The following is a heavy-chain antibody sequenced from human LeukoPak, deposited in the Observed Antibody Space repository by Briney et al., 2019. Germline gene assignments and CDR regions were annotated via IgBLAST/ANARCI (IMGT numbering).Heavy chain of an antibody. J-gene: IGHJ4*02. CDR2: INHSGST. Sequence: SETLSLTCAVYGGSFSGYYWSWIRQPPGKGLEWIGEINHSGSTNYNPSLKSRITMSVDTSKNQFSLNLSSVTAADTAVYYCARFNSRSYQHYFDYWGQGTLVTVSS. V-gene: IGHV4-34*10. CDR1: GGSFSGYY. CDR3: ARFNSRSYQHYFDY. D-gene: IGHD1-26*01.